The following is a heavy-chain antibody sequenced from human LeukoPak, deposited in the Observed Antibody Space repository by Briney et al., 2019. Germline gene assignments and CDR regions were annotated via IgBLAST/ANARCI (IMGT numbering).Heavy chain of an antibody. J-gene: IGHJ5*02. Sequence: PGGSLRLSCAASGFTFSTHAMNWVRQAPGKGLEWVSGISGSGGSTYYADSVKGRFTISRDNSKNTLYLQMITLRAEDTAVYYCAKDAMAVAGNVNWFDPWGLGTLVTVSS. D-gene: IGHD6-19*01. CDR3: AKDAMAVAGNVNWFDP. CDR2: ISGSGGST. V-gene: IGHV3-23*01. CDR1: GFTFSTHA.